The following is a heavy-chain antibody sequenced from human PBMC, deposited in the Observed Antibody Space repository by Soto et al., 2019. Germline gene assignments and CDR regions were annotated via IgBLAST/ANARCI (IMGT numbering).Heavy chain of an antibody. CDR1: GGSISSYY. Sequence: SETLSLTCTASGGSISSYYWSWIRQPPGKGLEWIGYIYYSGSTNYNPSLKSRVTISVDTSKNQFSLKLSSVTAADTAVYFCAREGDYYDSSGYSQDAFDIWGQGTMVTVSS. V-gene: IGHV4-59*01. D-gene: IGHD3-22*01. CDR2: IYYSGST. CDR3: AREGDYYDSSGYSQDAFDI. J-gene: IGHJ3*02.